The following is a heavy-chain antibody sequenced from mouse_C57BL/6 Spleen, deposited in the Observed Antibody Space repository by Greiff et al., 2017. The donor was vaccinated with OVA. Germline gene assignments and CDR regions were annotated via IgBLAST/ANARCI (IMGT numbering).Heavy chain of an antibody. CDR1: GFNIKDDY. CDR2: IDPENGDT. Sequence: VQLQQSGAELVRPGASVKLSCTASGFNIKDDYMHWVKQRPEQGLEWIGWIDPENGDTVYASKFQGKGTITADTSSNTAYLQLSSLTSEDTAVYYCTTPYYYGSSYGGFDYWGQGTTLTVSS. D-gene: IGHD1-1*01. V-gene: IGHV14-4*01. J-gene: IGHJ2*01. CDR3: TTPYYYGSSYGGFDY.